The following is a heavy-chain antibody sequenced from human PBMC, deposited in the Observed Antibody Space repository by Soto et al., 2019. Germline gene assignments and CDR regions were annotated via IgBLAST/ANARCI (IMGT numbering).Heavy chain of an antibody. CDR1: GFTFSSYA. J-gene: IGHJ6*02. CDR3: ARDLAPFYYGSGKHYYGMDV. Sequence: QVQLVESGGGVVQPGRSLRLSCAASGFTFSSYAMHWVRQAPGKGLEWVAVISYDGSKKYYADSVKARFTISRDNSKNTLYLQMNSLRAEDTAVYYCARDLAPFYYGSGKHYYGMDVWGQGTTVTVSS. CDR2: ISYDGSKK. V-gene: IGHV3-30-3*01. D-gene: IGHD3-10*01.